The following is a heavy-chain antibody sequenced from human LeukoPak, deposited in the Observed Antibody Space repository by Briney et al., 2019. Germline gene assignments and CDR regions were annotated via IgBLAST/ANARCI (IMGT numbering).Heavy chain of an antibody. CDR2: IYYSGST. CDR1: GGSISSSSYY. D-gene: IGHD1-26*01. CDR3: ARLVGAPPDV. V-gene: IGHV4-39*01. J-gene: IGHJ6*04. Sequence: PSEALSLPCTVSGGSISSSSYYWGWIRHPPGKGLEWIGSIYYSGSTYYNPSLKSRVTISVDTSKNQFSLKLSSVTAADTAVYYCARLVGAPPDVWGKRTTVTASS.